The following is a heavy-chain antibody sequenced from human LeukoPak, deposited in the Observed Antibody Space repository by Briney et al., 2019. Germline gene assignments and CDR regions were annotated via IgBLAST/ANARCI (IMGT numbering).Heavy chain of an antibody. D-gene: IGHD3-22*01. J-gene: IGHJ4*02. CDR2: ISGSGGST. V-gene: IGHV3-23*01. CDR3: ARLRKYHYVLFSY. CDR1: GFTFSSYA. Sequence: KPGGSLRLSCAASGFTFSSYAMSWVRQAPGKGLEWVSAISGSGGSTYYADSVKGRFTISRDNSKNTLYLQMNSLRAEDTAVYYCARLRKYHYVLFSYWGQGTLVTVSS.